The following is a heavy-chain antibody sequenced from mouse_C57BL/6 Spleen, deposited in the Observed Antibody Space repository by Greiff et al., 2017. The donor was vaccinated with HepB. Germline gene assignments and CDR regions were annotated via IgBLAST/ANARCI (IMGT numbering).Heavy chain of an antibody. CDR1: GYSFTGYY. J-gene: IGHJ4*01. D-gene: IGHD3-3*01. CDR3: ARSRAGTFRDAMDY. Sequence: EVKVVESGPELVKPGASVKISCKASGYSFTGYYMNWVKQSPEKSLEWIGEINPSTGGTTYNQKFKAKATLTVDKSSSTAYMQLKSLTSEDSAVYYCARSRAGTFRDAMDYWGQGTSVTVSS. CDR2: INPSTGGT. V-gene: IGHV1-42*01.